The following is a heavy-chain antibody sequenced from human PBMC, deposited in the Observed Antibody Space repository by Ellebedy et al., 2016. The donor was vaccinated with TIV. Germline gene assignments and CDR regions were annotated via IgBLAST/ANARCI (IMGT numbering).Heavy chain of an antibody. Sequence: ASVKVSCKASGNTFINYGISWVRQAPGQGPEWMGWISANNGDTNYAQKLQGRVTMTTDTSTSTAYMELGSLRSDDTAVYYCARMGPARGVMGDAFDIWGQGTMVTVSS. CDR1: GNTFINYG. CDR3: ARMGPARGVMGDAFDI. J-gene: IGHJ3*02. CDR2: ISANNGDT. V-gene: IGHV1-18*04. D-gene: IGHD3-10*01.